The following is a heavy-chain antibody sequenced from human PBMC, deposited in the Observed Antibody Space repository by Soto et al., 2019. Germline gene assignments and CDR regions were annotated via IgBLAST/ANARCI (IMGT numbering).Heavy chain of an antibody. V-gene: IGHV4-39*01. Sequence: QLQLQESGPGLVKPSETLSLTCTVSGGSIRDDRYYWGWIRQPPGKGLEWIGSIYYSGTSSYNPSLKSRVTMSVDSSKKQLSLRLSSVTAADTAVYYCARLHCDSPNRVPLDPWVQGTLVIVSS. CDR1: GGSIRDDRYY. CDR3: ARLHCDSPNRVPLDP. J-gene: IGHJ5*02. D-gene: IGHD3-22*01. CDR2: IYYSGTS.